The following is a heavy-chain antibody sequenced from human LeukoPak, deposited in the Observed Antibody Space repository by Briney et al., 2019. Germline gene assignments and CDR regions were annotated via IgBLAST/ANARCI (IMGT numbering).Heavy chain of an antibody. D-gene: IGHD6-6*01. CDR3: ARGSIALYYFDY. V-gene: IGHV4-61*01. J-gene: IGHJ4*02. CDR1: GGSVSSGSYY. CDR2: IYYSGST. Sequence: SETLSLTCTVSGGSVSSGSYYWSWIRQPPGKGLGWIGYIYYSGSTNYNPSLKSRVTISVDTSKNQFSLKLSSVTAADTAVYYCARGSIALYYFDYWGQGTLVTVSS.